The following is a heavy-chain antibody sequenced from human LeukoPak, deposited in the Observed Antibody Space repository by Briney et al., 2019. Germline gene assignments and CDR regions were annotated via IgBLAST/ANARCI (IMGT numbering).Heavy chain of an antibody. CDR1: GGTFSSYA. J-gene: IGHJ4*02. CDR3: ARASGSYSGSQDFDY. V-gene: IGHV1-69*04. D-gene: IGHD1-26*01. Sequence: ASVKVSCKASGGTFSSYAISWVRQAPGQGLEWMGRIIPILGIANYAQKFQGRVTITADKSTSTAYMELSSLRSEDTAVYYCARASGSYSGSQDFDYWGPGTLVTVSS. CDR2: IIPILGIA.